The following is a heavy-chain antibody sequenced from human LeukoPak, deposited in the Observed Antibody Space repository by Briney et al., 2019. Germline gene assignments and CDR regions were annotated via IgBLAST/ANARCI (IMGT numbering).Heavy chain of an antibody. CDR1: GYTFTSYY. D-gene: IGHD6-13*01. Sequence: ASVKVSCKASGYTFTSYYMHWVRQTPGQGLEWMGIINPSGGSTSYAQKFQGRVTMTRDTSTSTVYMELSSLRSEDTAVYYCARDQRGYSSSSGFDYWGQGTLVIVSS. CDR3: ARDQRGYSSSSGFDY. V-gene: IGHV1-46*01. J-gene: IGHJ4*02. CDR2: INPSGGST.